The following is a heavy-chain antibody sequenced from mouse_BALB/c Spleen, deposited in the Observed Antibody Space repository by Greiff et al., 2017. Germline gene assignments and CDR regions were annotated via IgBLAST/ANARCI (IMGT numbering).Heavy chain of an antibody. CDR2: ISNGGGST. J-gene: IGHJ2*01. Sequence: VQLKESGGGLVQPGGSLKLSCAASGFTFSSYTMSWVRQTPEKRLEWVAYISNGGGSTYYPDTVKGRFTISRDNAKNTLYLQMSSLKSEDTAMYYCARQGRGYYFDYWGQGTTLTVSS. V-gene: IGHV5-12-2*01. CDR3: ARQGRGYYFDY. CDR1: GFTFSSYT.